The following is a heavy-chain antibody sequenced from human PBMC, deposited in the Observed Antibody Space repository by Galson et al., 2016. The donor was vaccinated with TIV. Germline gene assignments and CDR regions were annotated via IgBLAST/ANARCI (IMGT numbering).Heavy chain of an antibody. D-gene: IGHD3-22*01. V-gene: IGHV4-39*01. Sequence: TLSLTCGVSGDFISSSSYYWGWIRPPPGKGLEWIGSIFYTGNTYYHPSLKSRITISVDTSKNQFSLELSSVTAADTAVYYCARGPVHYYESSGYYPLYYFDYWGQGTLVTVSS. CDR3: ARGPVHYYESSGYYPLYYFDY. J-gene: IGHJ4*02. CDR1: GDFISSSSYY. CDR2: IFYTGNT.